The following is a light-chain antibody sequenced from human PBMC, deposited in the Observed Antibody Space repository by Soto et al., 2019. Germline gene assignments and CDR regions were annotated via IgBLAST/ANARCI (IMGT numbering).Light chain of an antibody. J-gene: IGLJ1*01. CDR1: SSDVGGYNS. CDR2: NVN. Sequence: QSALTQPASVSGSPVQSITISCTGTSSDVGGYNSVSWYQQHPGKAPKLMIYNVNNRPSGISNRFSGSKSGNTASLTISGLQAEDEADYYCSSYTSTSTYVFGTGTKVT. V-gene: IGLV2-14*03. CDR3: SSYTSTSTYV.